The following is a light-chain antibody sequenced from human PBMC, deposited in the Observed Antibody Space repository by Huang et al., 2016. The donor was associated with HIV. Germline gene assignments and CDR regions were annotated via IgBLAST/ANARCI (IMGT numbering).Light chain of an antibody. CDR3: QQSYSTPRT. V-gene: IGKV1-39*01. CDR1: QSISSY. Sequence: DIQMTQSPSSLPPCVGYRVTINCRASQSISSYLNWYQQKPGKAPKLLIYAASSWHSGVPSRFSGSGSGTDFTLTISSLQPEDFATYYCQQSYSTPRTFGQGTKVEIK. J-gene: IGKJ1*01. CDR2: AAS.